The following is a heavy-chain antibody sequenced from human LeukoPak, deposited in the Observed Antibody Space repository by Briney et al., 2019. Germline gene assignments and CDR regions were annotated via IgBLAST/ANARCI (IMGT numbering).Heavy chain of an antibody. D-gene: IGHD3-10*01. CDR2: IHYTGST. Sequence: RASETLSLTCTVSGGSVSSYYWSWLRQPPRKGLEWVGYIHYTGSTNYNPSLKSRVTISVDTSKNQFSLKLSSVTAADTAVYYCARVEEGYGSGRRENYYYYYMDVWGKGTTVTISS. V-gene: IGHV4-59*02. CDR3: ARVEEGYGSGRRENYYYYYMDV. J-gene: IGHJ6*03. CDR1: GGSVSSYY.